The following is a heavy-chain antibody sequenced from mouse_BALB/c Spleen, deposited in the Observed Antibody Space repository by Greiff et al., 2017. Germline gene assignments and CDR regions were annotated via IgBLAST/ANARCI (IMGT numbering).Heavy chain of an antibody. D-gene: IGHD3-2*01. Sequence: EVKVVESGGGLVKPGGSLKLSCAASGFTFSDYYMYWVRQTPEKRLEWVATISDGGSYTYYPDSVKGRFTISRDNAKNNLYLQMSSLKSEDTAMYYCAREGQRGLTWFAYWGQGTLVTVSA. CDR3: AREGQRGLTWFAY. CDR2: ISDGGSYT. J-gene: IGHJ3*01. CDR1: GFTFSDYY. V-gene: IGHV5-4*02.